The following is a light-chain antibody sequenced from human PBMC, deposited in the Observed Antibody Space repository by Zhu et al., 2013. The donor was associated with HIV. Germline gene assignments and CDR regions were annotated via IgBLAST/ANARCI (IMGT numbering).Light chain of an antibody. CDR1: HDIINY. J-gene: IGKJ2*01. CDR2: AAS. V-gene: IGKV1-27*01. CDR3: QQSFSTPYT. Sequence: DIQMTQSPSTLSASVGDRVTITCRASHDIINYLAWYQQKPGKVPTLLIYAASTLQSGVPSRFSGSGSGTDFTLTISSLQREDFATYSCQQSFSTPYTFGQGTRLE.